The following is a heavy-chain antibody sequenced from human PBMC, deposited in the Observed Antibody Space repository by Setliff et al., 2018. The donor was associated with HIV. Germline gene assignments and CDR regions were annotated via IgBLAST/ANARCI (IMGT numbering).Heavy chain of an antibody. V-gene: IGHV4-39*02. CDR2: IYYTGFA. CDR1: GDSISGGSYF. CDR3: TREGRGDPAMATTRIDY. J-gene: IGHJ4*02. D-gene: IGHD1-1*01. Sequence: SETLSLTCSVSGDSISGGSYFWGWIRQTPGKGLEWIGNIYYTGFAYYNPSLKSRVTISLDTSKTHFFLNLTSVTDADTAVYFCTREGRGDPAMATTRIDYWGQGKLVTVSS.